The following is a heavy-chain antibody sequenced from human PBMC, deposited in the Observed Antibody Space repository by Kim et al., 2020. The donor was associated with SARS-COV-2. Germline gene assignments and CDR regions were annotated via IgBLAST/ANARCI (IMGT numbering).Heavy chain of an antibody. CDR3: ARGDVIGYSGYDGRGRWFDP. CDR1: GGSFSGYY. CDR2: INHSGST. D-gene: IGHD5-12*01. J-gene: IGHJ5*02. Sequence: SETLSLTCAVYGGSFSGYYWSWIRQPPGKGLEWIGEINHSGSTNYNPSLKSRVTISVDTSKNQFSLKLSSVTAADTAVYYCARGDVIGYSGYDGRGRWFDPWGQGTLVTVSS. V-gene: IGHV4-34*01.